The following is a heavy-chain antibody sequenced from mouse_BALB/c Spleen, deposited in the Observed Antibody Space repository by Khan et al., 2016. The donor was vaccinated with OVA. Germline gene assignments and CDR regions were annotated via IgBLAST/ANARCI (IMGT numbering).Heavy chain of an antibody. CDR3: ARDWASWFAY. V-gene: IGHV1-18*01. CDR1: GYTFTDYN. Sequence: VRLQQSGPELVKPGASVKISCKASGYTFTDYNMDWVKQSHGKSLEWIGDINPNNGGTIYNQKFKGKATLTVDKSSSTAYMELRGLTSEDTGVYYCARDWASWFAYWGQGTLVTVSA. J-gene: IGHJ3*01. CDR2: INPNNGGT. D-gene: IGHD4-1*01.